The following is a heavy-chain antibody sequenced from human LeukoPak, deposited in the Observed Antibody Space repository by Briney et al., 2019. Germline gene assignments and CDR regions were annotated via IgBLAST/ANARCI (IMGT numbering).Heavy chain of an antibody. D-gene: IGHD6-6*01. CDR1: GFSLSRYW. CDR2: IKQDESEK. Sequence: GGSLRLSCAASGFSLSRYWMSWVRQAPGEGLEWVANIKQDESEKDCVDSVKGRFTISRDNAKNTLYLQMNSLRAEDTAVYYCARGLSGYASSLGYWGQGTLVTVSS. CDR3: ARGLSGYASSLGY. J-gene: IGHJ4*02. V-gene: IGHV3-7*01.